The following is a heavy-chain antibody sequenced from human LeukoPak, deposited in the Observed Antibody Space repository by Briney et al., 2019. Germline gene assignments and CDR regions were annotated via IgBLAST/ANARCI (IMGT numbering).Heavy chain of an antibody. CDR3: ATPGVHYDPSGYYPFQH. Sequence: ASVKVSCKASGGTFSSYAISWVRQAPGQGLEWMGWINPNSGGTNYAQKFQGRVTMTRDTATSTAYMELSSLSSEDTAVYYCATPGVHYDPSGYYPFQHWGQGTLVTVSS. V-gene: IGHV1-2*02. CDR1: GGTFSSYA. D-gene: IGHD3-22*01. J-gene: IGHJ1*01. CDR2: INPNSGGT.